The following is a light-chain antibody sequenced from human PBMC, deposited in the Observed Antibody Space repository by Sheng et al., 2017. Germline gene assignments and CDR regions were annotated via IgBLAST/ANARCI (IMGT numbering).Light chain of an antibody. CDR2: NNN. J-gene: IGLJ3*02. V-gene: IGLV1-47*01. CDR3: AAWDDSLNAWV. Sequence: QSVLTQPPSASGTPGQRVAISCSGSSSNIGNNYVFWHQQLPGAAPKLLISNNNQRPSGVPDRFSGSKSATSASLAISGLRSEDEADYYCAAWDDSLNAWVFGGGTKGDRP. CDR1: SSNIGNNY.